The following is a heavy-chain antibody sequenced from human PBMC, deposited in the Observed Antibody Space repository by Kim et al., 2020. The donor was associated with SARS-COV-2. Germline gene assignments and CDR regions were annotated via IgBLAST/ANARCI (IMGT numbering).Heavy chain of an antibody. V-gene: IGHV4-59*01. D-gene: IGHD1-26*01. J-gene: IGHJ4*02. CDR2: ST. Sequence: STNYNPTLKSRVTISVDTSKNQFSLKLTSVTAADTVVYYCARDEGGTYAYWGQGTLVTVSS. CDR3: ARDEGGTYAY.